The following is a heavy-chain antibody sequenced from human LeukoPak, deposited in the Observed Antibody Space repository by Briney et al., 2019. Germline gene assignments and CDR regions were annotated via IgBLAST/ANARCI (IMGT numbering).Heavy chain of an antibody. J-gene: IGHJ4*02. Sequence: PSETLSLTCAVYGGSFSGYYWSWIRQPPGKGLEWIGYMHYSGSTNYNPSLKSRVTISVDTSKNQISLKLSSVTAADTAVYYCARWILYSSGSYSDYWGQGTLVTVSS. CDR2: MHYSGST. D-gene: IGHD3-10*01. CDR3: ARWILYSSGSYSDY. V-gene: IGHV4-59*01. CDR1: GGSFSGYY.